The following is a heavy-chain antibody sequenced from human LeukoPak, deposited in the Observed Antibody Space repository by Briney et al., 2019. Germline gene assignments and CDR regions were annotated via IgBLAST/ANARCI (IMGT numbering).Heavy chain of an antibody. Sequence: PRRSLRLSCAASGFTFSSYGMHWVRQTPGKGLEWVSYISDSGSTRYYADSVKGRFTISRDNAKNSLYLQMNSLRDDDTAVYYCARGSWADYWGQGTLVTVSS. V-gene: IGHV3-48*02. CDR1: GFTFSSYG. J-gene: IGHJ4*02. D-gene: IGHD1-26*01. CDR2: ISDSGSTR. CDR3: ARGSWADY.